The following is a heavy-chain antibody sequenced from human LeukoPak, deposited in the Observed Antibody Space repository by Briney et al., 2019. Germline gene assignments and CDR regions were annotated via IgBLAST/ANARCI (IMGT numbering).Heavy chain of an antibody. Sequence: GGSLRLSCAASGFTFSSYWMSWVRQAPGKGLEWVANIKQDGSEKYYVDSVKGRFTISRDNAKNSLYLQMNSLRAEDTAVYYCARDLYSSGWYIGFDYWGQGTLVTVSS. V-gene: IGHV3-7*01. D-gene: IGHD6-19*01. J-gene: IGHJ4*02. CDR2: IKQDGSEK. CDR1: GFTFSSYW. CDR3: ARDLYSSGWYIGFDY.